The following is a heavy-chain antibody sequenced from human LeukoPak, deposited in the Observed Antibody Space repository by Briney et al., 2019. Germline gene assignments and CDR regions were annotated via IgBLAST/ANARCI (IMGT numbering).Heavy chain of an antibody. Sequence: ASVKVSCKASGYTFTSYYMHWVRQAPGQGLEWMGWINPNSGGTNYAQKFQGWVTMTRDTSISTAYMELSRLRSDDTAVYYCARVSKGWYDAFDIWGQGTMVTVSS. CDR2: INPNSGGT. V-gene: IGHV1-2*04. CDR1: GYTFTSYY. CDR3: ARVSKGWYDAFDI. D-gene: IGHD6-19*01. J-gene: IGHJ3*02.